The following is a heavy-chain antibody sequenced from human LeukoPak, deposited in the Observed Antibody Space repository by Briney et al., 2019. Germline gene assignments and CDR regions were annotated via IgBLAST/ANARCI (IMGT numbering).Heavy chain of an antibody. V-gene: IGHV4-59*12. J-gene: IGHJ4*02. CDR1: GDSISSYY. CDR3: ARAIVVTAAPDY. D-gene: IGHD2-21*02. CDR2: IYYRGST. Sequence: SETLSLTCTVSGDSISSYYWSWIRQPPGKGLEWIGYIYYRGSTTYNPSLKSRVTISVDTSKNQFSLKLTSVTAADTAVYYCARAIVVTAAPDYWGQGTLVTVSS.